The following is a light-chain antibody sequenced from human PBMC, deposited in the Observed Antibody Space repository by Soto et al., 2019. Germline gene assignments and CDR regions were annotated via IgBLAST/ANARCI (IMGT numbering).Light chain of an antibody. V-gene: IGLV2-14*01. J-gene: IGLJ1*01. CDR1: SSDIGPYNY. CDR2: EVS. CDR3: SSYKNTFTFYV. Sequence: QPVLTQPASVSGSPGQSITISCTGTSSDIGPYNYVSWYQHHPGKAPKLIISEVSNRASGVSDRFSGSKSGNTASLTISGLQAEDEADYYCSSYKNTFTFYVFGTGTKLTVL.